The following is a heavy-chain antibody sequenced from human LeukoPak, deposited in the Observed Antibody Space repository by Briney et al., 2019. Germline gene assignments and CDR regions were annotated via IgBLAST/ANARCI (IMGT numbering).Heavy chain of an antibody. V-gene: IGHV3-7*01. CDR1: GFTFSSSW. J-gene: IGHJ4*02. CDR2: LKEDGSAK. Sequence: PGGSLRLSCAASGFTFSSSWMSWLRQAPGKGLEWVADLKEDGSAKYYVDSVKGRFTISRDNAKNSLYVQMNSLRAEDTAVYYCARGRYYDSLDYWGQGTLVTVSS. D-gene: IGHD3-22*01. CDR3: ARGRYYDSLDY.